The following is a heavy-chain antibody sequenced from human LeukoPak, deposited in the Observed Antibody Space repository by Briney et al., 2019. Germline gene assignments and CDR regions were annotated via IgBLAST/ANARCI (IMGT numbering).Heavy chain of an antibody. CDR3: ARTRGDILTGYYNAFDI. CDR1: GGSFSGYY. D-gene: IGHD3-9*01. V-gene: IGHV4-34*01. CDR2: INHSGST. Sequence: PSETLSLTCAVYGGSFSGYYWSWIRQPPGKGLEWIGEINHSGSTNYNPSLKSRVTISVDTSKNQFSLKLSSVTAADTAVYYCARTRGDILTGYYNAFDIWGQGTMVTVSS. J-gene: IGHJ3*02.